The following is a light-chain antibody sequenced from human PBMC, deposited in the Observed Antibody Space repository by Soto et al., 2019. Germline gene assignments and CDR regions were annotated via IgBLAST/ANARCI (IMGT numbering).Light chain of an antibody. J-gene: IGKJ4*01. CDR2: GAS. V-gene: IGKV3-20*01. CDR3: QQYCSSPPLT. Sequence: EFVLTQSPGKLSLSPGERATLSCRASQSISSGFLAWYQQKPGQAPRLLIYGASHRGTGIPDRFSGSGSGTDFSLTISRLEPEDFAVYYCQQYCSSPPLTFGGGTKVEIK. CDR1: QSISSGF.